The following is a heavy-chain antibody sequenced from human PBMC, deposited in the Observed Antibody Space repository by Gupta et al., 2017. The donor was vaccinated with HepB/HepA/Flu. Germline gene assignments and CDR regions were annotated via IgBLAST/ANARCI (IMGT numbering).Heavy chain of an antibody. CDR2: ISYDGSNK. CDR1: GFTFSSYG. D-gene: IGHD1-1*01. CDR3: AKDRLERIFSMDV. Sequence: QVQLVESGGGVVQPGRSLRLSCAASGFTFSSYGMHWVRQAPGKGLEWVAVISYDGSNKYYADSVKGRFTISRDNSKNTLYLQMNRLRAEDTAVYYCAKDRLERIFSMDVWGQGTTVTVSS. V-gene: IGHV3-30*18. J-gene: IGHJ6*02.